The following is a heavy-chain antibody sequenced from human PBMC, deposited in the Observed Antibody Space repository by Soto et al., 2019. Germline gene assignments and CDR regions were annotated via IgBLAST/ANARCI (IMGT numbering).Heavy chain of an antibody. Sequence: GGSLRLSCAASVFTFDDYAMHWVRQAPGKGLEWVSGISWNSGSIGYADSVKGRFTISRDNAKNSLYLQMNSLRAEDTALYYCAKGQLAYYYYYGMDVWGQGTTVTVSS. J-gene: IGHJ6*02. CDR3: AKGQLAYYYYYGMDV. CDR1: VFTFDDYA. CDR2: ISWNSGSI. V-gene: IGHV3-9*01. D-gene: IGHD6-13*01.